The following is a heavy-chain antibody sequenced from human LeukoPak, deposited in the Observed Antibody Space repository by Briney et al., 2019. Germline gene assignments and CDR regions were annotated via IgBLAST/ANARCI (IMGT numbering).Heavy chain of an antibody. J-gene: IGHJ3*02. CDR1: GFTFSTYW. CDR2: ISWDGGST. D-gene: IGHD3-22*01. V-gene: IGHV3-43D*03. Sequence: PGGSLRLSCAASGFTFSTYWMHWVRQAPGKGLEWVSLISWDGGSTYYADSVKGRFTISRDNSKNSLYLQMNSLRAEDTALYYCAKDQTASNYYDSSGYYPNDAFDIWGQGTMVTVSS. CDR3: AKDQTASNYYDSSGYYPNDAFDI.